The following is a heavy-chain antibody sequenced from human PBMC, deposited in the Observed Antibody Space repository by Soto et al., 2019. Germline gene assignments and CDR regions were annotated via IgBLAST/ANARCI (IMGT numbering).Heavy chain of an antibody. CDR2: ISGSGSST. Sequence: EVQLLESGGGLVQPGGSLRLSCAASGFTFSSYAMSWVRQAPGKGLAWVSVISGSGSSTYYADSVKGRFTISRDNSKKTLYVQMNSLRAEDTAVYYCAKMSDFWSGSPTYHFDYWGQGTQVTVSS. D-gene: IGHD3-3*01. J-gene: IGHJ4*02. V-gene: IGHV3-23*01. CDR3: AKMSDFWSGSPTYHFDY. CDR1: GFTFSSYA.